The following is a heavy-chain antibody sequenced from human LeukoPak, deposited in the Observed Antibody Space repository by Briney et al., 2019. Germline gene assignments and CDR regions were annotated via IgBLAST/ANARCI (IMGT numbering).Heavy chain of an antibody. CDR1: GYTLTELS. CDR3: ARSMLVAAAGTGGAYWFHP. V-gene: IGHV1-24*01. D-gene: IGHD6-13*01. CDR2: FDPEDGET. Sequence: VKVSCKVCGYTLTELSMHWVRQAPGKRLEWMGGFDPEDGETIYAQKFQGRVTMTEDTSTDTAYMELSSLRSEDTAVYYCARSMLVAAAGTGGAYWFHPWGQGTLVTVSS. J-gene: IGHJ5*02.